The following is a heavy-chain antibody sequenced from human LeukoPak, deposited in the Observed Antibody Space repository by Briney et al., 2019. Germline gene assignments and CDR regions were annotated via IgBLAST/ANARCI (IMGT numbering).Heavy chain of an antibody. CDR2: IYSGGYT. J-gene: IGHJ4*02. CDR1: GASISTNNYY. D-gene: IGHD3-3*01. Sequence: SETLSLTCTVSGASISTNNYYWGWIRQPLGKGLEWIGSIYSGGYTYYNPSLKSRVTISVDTSKNQFSLKLSSVTAADTAIYYCQSRYLEWLLDYWGQGTLVTVSS. CDR3: QSRYLEWLLDY. V-gene: IGHV4-39*01.